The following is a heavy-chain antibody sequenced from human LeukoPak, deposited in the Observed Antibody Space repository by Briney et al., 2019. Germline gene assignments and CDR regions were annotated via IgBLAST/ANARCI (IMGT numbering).Heavy chain of an antibody. V-gene: IGHV3-48*01. CDR2: ISSSSSTI. Sequence: GGPLRLSCAASGFPFSSYSMNGVRQAPGKGLEWVSYISSSSSTIYYADSVKGRFTIYRDNAKNSLYLQMNSLRAEDTAVYYCARGSDLLDYYYYMDVWGKGTTVTVSS. CDR1: GFPFSSYS. J-gene: IGHJ6*03. CDR3: ARGSDLLDYYYYMDV.